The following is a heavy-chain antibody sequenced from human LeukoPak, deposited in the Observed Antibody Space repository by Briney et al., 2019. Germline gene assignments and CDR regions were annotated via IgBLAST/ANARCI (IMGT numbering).Heavy chain of an antibody. V-gene: IGHV4-39*01. Sequence: SETLSLTCTVSGGSISSSSYYWGWIRQPPGKGLEWIGSIYYSGSTYYNPSLKSRVTISVDTSKNQFSLRLSSVTAADTAVYYCARPGSGSYDYFDYWGQGTLVTVSS. CDR1: GGSISSSSYY. D-gene: IGHD1-26*01. CDR3: ARPGSGSYDYFDY. CDR2: IYYSGST. J-gene: IGHJ4*02.